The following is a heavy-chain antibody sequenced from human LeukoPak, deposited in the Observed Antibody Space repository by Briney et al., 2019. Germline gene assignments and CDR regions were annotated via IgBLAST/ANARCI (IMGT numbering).Heavy chain of an antibody. CDR1: GFTFTNYA. J-gene: IGHJ4*02. CDR3: AKRVSYSSGSHFDY. V-gene: IGHV3-23*01. Sequence: GGSLRLSCAASGFTFTNYAMSWVRQAPGRGLEWVSILGADGVSTYYADSVKGRFTTSRDSSKNTLYLQMNSLRAEDSAIYYCAKRVSYSSGSHFDYWGQGTLVTVSS. D-gene: IGHD3-10*01. CDR2: LGADGVST.